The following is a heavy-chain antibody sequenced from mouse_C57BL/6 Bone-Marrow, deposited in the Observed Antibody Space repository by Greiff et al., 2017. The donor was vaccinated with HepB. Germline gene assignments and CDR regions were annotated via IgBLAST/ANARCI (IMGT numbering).Heavy chain of an antibody. CDR2: IYPGDGDT. CDR3: ASLLSTVVATDWFAY. V-gene: IGHV1-82*01. J-gene: IGHJ3*01. Sequence: VQVVESGPELVKPGASVKISCKASGYAFSSSWMNWVKQRPGKGLEWIGRIYPGDGDTNYNGKFKGKATLTADKSSSTAYMQLSSLTSEDSAVYFCASLLSTVVATDWFAYWGQGTLVTVSA. CDR1: GYAFSSSW. D-gene: IGHD1-1*01.